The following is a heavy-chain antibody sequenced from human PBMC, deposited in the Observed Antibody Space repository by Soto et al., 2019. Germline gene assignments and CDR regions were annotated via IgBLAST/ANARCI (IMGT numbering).Heavy chain of an antibody. V-gene: IGHV5-51*01. J-gene: IGHJ3*02. CDR2: IYPGDSDT. Sequence: ASLKISCMGSGYSFTSYWIGWVPQMPGKGLEWMGIIYPGDSDTRYSPSFQGQVTISADKSISTAYLQWSSLKASDTAMYYCARQDDSSGYRDPLDAFDIWGQGTMVTVSS. D-gene: IGHD3-22*01. CDR3: ARQDDSSGYRDPLDAFDI. CDR1: GYSFTSYW.